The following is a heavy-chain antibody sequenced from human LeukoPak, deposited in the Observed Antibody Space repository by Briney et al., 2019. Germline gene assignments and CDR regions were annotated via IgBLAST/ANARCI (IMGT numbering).Heavy chain of an antibody. D-gene: IGHD4-23*01. CDR1: GFTVISYY. J-gene: IGHJ4*02. V-gene: IGHV3-53*01. CDR3: ARDLQGYGGNGY. Sequence: PGGSLRLSCAASGFTVISYYMSWVRQAPGKGLGWVSVIYSGGSTYYADSVKGRFTISRDNSKNTLYLQMNSLRAEDTAVYYCARDLQGYGGNGYWGQGTLVTVSS. CDR2: IYSGGST.